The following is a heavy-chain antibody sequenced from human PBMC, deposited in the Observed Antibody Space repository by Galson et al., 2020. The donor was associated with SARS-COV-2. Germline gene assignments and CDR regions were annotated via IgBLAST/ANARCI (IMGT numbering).Heavy chain of an antibody. Sequence: GESLKISCKGSGYSFTNYWIGWVRQMPGKGLEWMGIIYPDDSDTRYSPSFQGQVTISADNSISTAYLQWSSLKASDTAMYHCARRFHRDGYNYEIDYWGQGTLVTVSS. D-gene: IGHD5-12*01. CDR1: GYSFTNYW. CDR3: ARRFHRDGYNYEIDY. V-gene: IGHV5-51*01. J-gene: IGHJ4*02. CDR2: IYPDDSDT.